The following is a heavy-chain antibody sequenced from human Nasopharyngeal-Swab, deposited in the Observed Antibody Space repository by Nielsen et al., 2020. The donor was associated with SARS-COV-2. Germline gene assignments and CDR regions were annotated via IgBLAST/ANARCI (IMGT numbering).Heavy chain of an antibody. CDR1: GYTFTSYY. Sequence: ASVKVSCKASGYTFTSYYMHWVRQAPGQGLEWMGIINPSGGSTSYAQKFQGRVTITADESTSTAYMELSSLRSEDTAVYYCARGPGFDWLFQFDYWGQGTLVTVSS. CDR2: INPSGGST. D-gene: IGHD3-9*01. V-gene: IGHV1-46*01. CDR3: ARGPGFDWLFQFDY. J-gene: IGHJ4*02.